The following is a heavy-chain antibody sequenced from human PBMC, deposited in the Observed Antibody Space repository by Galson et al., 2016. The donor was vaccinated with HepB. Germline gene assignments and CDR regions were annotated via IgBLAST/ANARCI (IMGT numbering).Heavy chain of an antibody. CDR3: ARDGGKSNGFPFDL. J-gene: IGHJ5*02. V-gene: IGHV3-48*01. CDR1: EYTFRSYS. Sequence: SLRLSCAASEYTFRSYSMSWVRQAPGKGLEWISYITAIGTTYYADSVEGRFTISRDNAKDSLYLQMNSLRVEDTAVFFCARDGGKSNGFPFDLWGRGTLVTVSS. CDR2: ITAIGTT. D-gene: IGHD5-18*01.